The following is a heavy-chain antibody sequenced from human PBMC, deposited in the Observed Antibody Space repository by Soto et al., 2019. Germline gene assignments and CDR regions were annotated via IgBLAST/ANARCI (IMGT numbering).Heavy chain of an antibody. J-gene: IGHJ6*02. CDR3: ARNSPGIVGATPWVYYYYGMDV. CDR2: IIPIFGTA. V-gene: IGHV1-69*13. D-gene: IGHD1-26*01. Sequence: SVKVSCKASGGTFSSYAISWVRQAPGQGLEWMGGIIPIFGTANYAQKFQGRVTITADESTSTAYMGLSSLRSEDTAVYYCARNSPGIVGATPWVYYYYGMDVWGQGTTVTVS. CDR1: GGTFSSYA.